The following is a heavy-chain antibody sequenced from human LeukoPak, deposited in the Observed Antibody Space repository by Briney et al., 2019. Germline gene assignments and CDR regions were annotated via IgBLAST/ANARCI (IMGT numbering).Heavy chain of an antibody. D-gene: IGHD3-16*02. Sequence: PGGSLRLSCAASGFTFYDFAMHWVRQAPGKGLEWVSLITGDGTGTHYADSVKGRFTISRDNSKDSLYLELNSLRSEDTALYYCAKDRGRVIQFSTAWGQGTLVTVSS. CDR2: ITGDGTGT. J-gene: IGHJ5*02. CDR1: GFTFYDFA. V-gene: IGHV3-43*02. CDR3: AKDRGRVIQFSTA.